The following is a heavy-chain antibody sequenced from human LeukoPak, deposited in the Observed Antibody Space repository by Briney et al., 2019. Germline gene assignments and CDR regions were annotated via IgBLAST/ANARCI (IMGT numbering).Heavy chain of an antibody. V-gene: IGHV3-9*01. Sequence: PGRSLRLSCAASGFTFGDYAMHWVRHAQGKGLELVSGICGNSGSIGYADSVKGRFTISRDNAKNSLYLQMNSLRAEDTALVYCAKVGSSYSLDAIDIWGKGAMVTVSS. CDR1: GFTFGDYA. CDR3: AKVGSSYSLDAIDI. CDR2: ICGNSGSI. J-gene: IGHJ3*02. D-gene: IGHD2-15*01.